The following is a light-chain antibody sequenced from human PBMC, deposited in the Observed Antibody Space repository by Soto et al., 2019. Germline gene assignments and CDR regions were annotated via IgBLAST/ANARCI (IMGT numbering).Light chain of an antibody. Sequence: EIVLTQSPGTLSLSPGERATLSCRASQSVRSSFLAWYQQKSGQPPRLLIYGSSSRATGIPDRFSGSGSGTDFTLTISRLEPEDFAVYYCQQFSRYPLTFGGGTKVDI. J-gene: IGKJ4*01. CDR3: QQFSRYPLT. CDR2: GSS. V-gene: IGKV3-20*01. CDR1: QSVRSSF.